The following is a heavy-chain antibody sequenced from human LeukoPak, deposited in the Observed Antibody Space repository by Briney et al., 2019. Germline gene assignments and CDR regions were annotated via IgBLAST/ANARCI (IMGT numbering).Heavy chain of an antibody. CDR1: GFTFSSYS. J-gene: IGHJ4*02. D-gene: IGHD5-18*01. CDR2: ISSSSSYI. CDR3: AGDTAMAPRVDY. V-gene: IGHV3-21*01. Sequence: GGSLRLSCAASGFTFSSYSMNWVRQAPGKGLEGVSSISSSSSYIYYADSVKGRFTISRDNAKNSLYLQMNSLRAEDTAVYYCAGDTAMAPRVDYWGQGTLVTVSS.